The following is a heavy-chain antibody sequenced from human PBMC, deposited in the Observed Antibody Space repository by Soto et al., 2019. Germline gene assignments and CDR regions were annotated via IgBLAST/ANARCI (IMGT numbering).Heavy chain of an antibody. CDR2: ISASGRST. CDR1: GFAFSNYA. Sequence: GGSLRLSCAASGFAFSNYAMTWVRQAPGKGLEWVSTISASGRSTTYADSVRDRFTFSRDNSKNTMYLQMKSLRTEDTAVYYCAKKGHTTSQSDYFDYWGQGSLVTVSS. CDR3: AKKGHTTSQSDYFDY. D-gene: IGHD2-2*01. J-gene: IGHJ4*02. V-gene: IGHV3-23*01.